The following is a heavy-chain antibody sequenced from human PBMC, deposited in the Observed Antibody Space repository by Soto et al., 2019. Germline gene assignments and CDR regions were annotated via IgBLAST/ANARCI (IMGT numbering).Heavy chain of an antibody. CDR2: ISYDGSNK. J-gene: IGHJ2*01. CDR1: GFTFSSYA. Sequence: QVQLVESGGGVVQPGRSLRLSCAAAGFTFSSYAMHWVRQAPGKGREWVAVISYDGSNKYYADSVKGRFTISRDNSKNTLYMQMNSLRADDTAVYYCARDPLWGTAMVLWYFDLWGRGTLVTVSS. CDR3: ARDPLWGTAMVLWYFDL. D-gene: IGHD5-18*01. V-gene: IGHV3-30-3*01.